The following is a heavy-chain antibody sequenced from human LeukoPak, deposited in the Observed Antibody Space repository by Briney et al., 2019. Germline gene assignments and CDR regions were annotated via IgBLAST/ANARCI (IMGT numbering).Heavy chain of an antibody. Sequence: GGSLRLSCAASGFTFSSYNMNWVRQAPGKGLEWVSYISSSGSTIYYADSVKGRFTISRDNAKNSLYLQMNSLRAEDTAVYYCARASNGYYVADAFNIWGQGTMVTVSS. V-gene: IGHV3-48*03. CDR1: GFTFSSYN. CDR3: ARASNGYYVADAFNI. CDR2: ISSSGSTI. J-gene: IGHJ3*02. D-gene: IGHD3-22*01.